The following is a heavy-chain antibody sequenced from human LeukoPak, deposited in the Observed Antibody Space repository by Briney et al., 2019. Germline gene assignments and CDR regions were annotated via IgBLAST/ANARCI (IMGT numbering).Heavy chain of an antibody. CDR1: GFTFSRYS. V-gene: IGHV3-21*01. Sequence: GGSLRLSCAASGFTFSRYSMNWVRQAPGKGLEWVSSISISSNYIYYTDSAKGRSTISRDNAKKSLYLQMNSLIAEDTAIYFCARDRETYTDYPKNAFDIWGQGTMVTVSS. CDR3: ARDRETYTDYPKNAFDI. CDR2: ISISSNYI. D-gene: IGHD4/OR15-4a*01. J-gene: IGHJ3*02.